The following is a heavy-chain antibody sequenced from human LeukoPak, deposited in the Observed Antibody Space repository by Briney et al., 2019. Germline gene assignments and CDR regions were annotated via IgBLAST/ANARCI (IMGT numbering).Heavy chain of an antibody. CDR1: GFTFSSYS. Sequence: GGSLRLSCAASGFTFSSYSMNWVRQAPGKGLEWVSSISSSSSYIYYADSVKGRFTISRDNSKNTLYLQMNSVRAEDTAVYYCARDRESSSWYDYWGQGTLVTVSS. CDR2: ISSSSSYI. V-gene: IGHV3-21*01. D-gene: IGHD6-13*01. CDR3: ARDRESSSWYDY. J-gene: IGHJ4*02.